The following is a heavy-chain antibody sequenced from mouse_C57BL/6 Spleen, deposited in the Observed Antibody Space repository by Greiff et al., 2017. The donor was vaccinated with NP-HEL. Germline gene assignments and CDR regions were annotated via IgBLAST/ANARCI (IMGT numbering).Heavy chain of an antibody. CDR2: IYPGSGNT. D-gene: IGHD2-2*01. J-gene: IGHJ3*01. Sequence: QVQLQQSGAELVRPGASVKLSCKASGYTFTDYYINWVKQRPGQGLEWIARIYPGSGNTYYNEKFKGKATLTAEKSSSTAYMQLSSLTSEDSAVYFCTGGYYGYPWFAYWGQGTLVTVSA. V-gene: IGHV1-76*01. CDR3: TGGYYGYPWFAY. CDR1: GYTFTDYY.